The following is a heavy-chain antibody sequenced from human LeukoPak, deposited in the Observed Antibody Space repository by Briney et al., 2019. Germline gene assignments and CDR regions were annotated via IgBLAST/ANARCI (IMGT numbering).Heavy chain of an antibody. Sequence: GGSLRLSCAASGFPFRDYYMTWIRQAPGKGLEWISYISRSGDSLYYADSVEGRFTISRDNAKNSLFLEMNSLRADDTAVYYCAREVVIFPDYYYYGMDVWGQGTTVTVSS. CDR2: ISRSGDSL. D-gene: IGHD3-9*01. V-gene: IGHV3-11*01. CDR3: AREVVIFPDYYYYGMDV. CDR1: GFPFRDYY. J-gene: IGHJ6*02.